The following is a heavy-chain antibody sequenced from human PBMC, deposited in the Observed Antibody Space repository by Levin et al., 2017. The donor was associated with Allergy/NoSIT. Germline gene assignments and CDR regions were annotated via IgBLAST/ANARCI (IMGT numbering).Heavy chain of an antibody. Sequence: ASVKVSCKASGYTFTGYYMHWVRQAPGQGLEWMGWINPNSGGTNYAQKFQGWVTMTRDTSISTAYMEPSRLRSDDTAVYYCARGVYGSGSYYNSGWFDPWGQGTLVTVSS. J-gene: IGHJ5*02. CDR1: GYTFTGYY. D-gene: IGHD3-10*01. CDR2: INPNSGGT. CDR3: ARGVYGSGSYYNSGWFDP. V-gene: IGHV1-2*04.